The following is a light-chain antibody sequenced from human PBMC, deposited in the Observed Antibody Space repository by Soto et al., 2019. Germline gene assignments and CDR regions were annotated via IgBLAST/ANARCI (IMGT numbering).Light chain of an antibody. CDR1: HSISSN. Sequence: ETVMTQSPATLSVSPGERATLSCRASHSISSNLAWYQQKPGQSPRLLIYDASTRATGIPARFSGSGSGTEFTLTISSLQSDDFATYYCQQYNSYWGFGQGTRLEIK. V-gene: IGKV3-15*01. CDR2: DAS. CDR3: QQYNSYWG. J-gene: IGKJ5*01.